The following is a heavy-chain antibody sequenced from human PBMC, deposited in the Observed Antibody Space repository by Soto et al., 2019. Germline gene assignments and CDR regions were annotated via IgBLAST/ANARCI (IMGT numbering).Heavy chain of an antibody. V-gene: IGHV3-15*01. CDR2: IKSKTDGGTT. CDR1: GVSSSNAS. J-gene: IGHJ6*02. CDR3: TPHYDYYYYGMDV. Sequence: GSLRHSCAAGGVSSSNASLSWFSKAPGKGLEWVGHIKSKTDGGTTDYAAPVKGRFTISRDDSKNTLYLQMNSLKTEDTAVYYCTPHYDYYYYGMDVWGQGTTVTVSS. D-gene: IGHD5-12*01.